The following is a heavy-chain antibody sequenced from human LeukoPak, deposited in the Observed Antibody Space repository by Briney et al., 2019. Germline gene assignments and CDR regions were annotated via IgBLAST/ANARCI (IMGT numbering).Heavy chain of an antibody. D-gene: IGHD6-13*01. CDR3: AKEMALSYSSSWYGDY. CDR1: GFTFSSYA. V-gene: IGHV3-23*01. J-gene: IGHJ4*02. Sequence: GGSLRLSCAASGFTFSSYAMSWVRQAPGKGLEWVSAISGSGGCTYYADSVKGRFTISRDNSKNTLYLQMNSLRAEDTAVYYCAKEMALSYSSSWYGDYWGQGTLVTVSS. CDR2: ISGSGGCT.